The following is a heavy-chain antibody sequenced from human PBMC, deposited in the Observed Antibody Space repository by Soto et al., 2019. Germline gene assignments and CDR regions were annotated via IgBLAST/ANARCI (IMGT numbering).Heavy chain of an antibody. Sequence: GASVKVSCKTSGYTFTKHGINCVVQAPLQGLEWMGWINPYNANTNYAQKLQGRVTMTTDTSTSTAYMDLRSLTSDDTAVYYCARDRVAGIWGDAFDIWGQGTMVTVSS. CDR2: INPYNANT. J-gene: IGHJ3*02. V-gene: IGHV1-18*04. CDR1: GYTFTKHG. D-gene: IGHD3-16*01. CDR3: ARDRVAGIWGDAFDI.